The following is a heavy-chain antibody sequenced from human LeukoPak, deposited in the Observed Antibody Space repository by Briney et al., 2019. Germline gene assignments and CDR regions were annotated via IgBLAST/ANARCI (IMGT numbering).Heavy chain of an antibody. D-gene: IGHD4-17*01. V-gene: IGHV1-8*01. CDR2: MNPNSGNT. CDR3: ARGPPQYYGDYYFFDY. J-gene: IGHJ4*02. Sequence: ASVKVSCKASGYTFTSYDINWVRQATGQGLEWMGWMNPNSGNTGYAQKFQGRVTMTRNTSISTAYMELSSLRSEDTAVYYCARGPPQYYGDYYFFDYWGQGTLVTVSS. CDR1: GYTFTSYD.